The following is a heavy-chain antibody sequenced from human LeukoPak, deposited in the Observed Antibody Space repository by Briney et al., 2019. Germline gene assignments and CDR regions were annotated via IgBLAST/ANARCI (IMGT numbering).Heavy chain of an antibody. CDR2: ISWNTGNI. J-gene: IGHJ3*01. Sequence: GGSLRLSCAAAGFTFDNYAMHWVRQAPGKGLEWVSRISWNTGNIDYADSVKGRFTISRDNSKNTLYLQMNSLRAEDTAVYYCAKDEGSSDLWGQGTMVTVSS. CDR3: AKDEGSSDL. D-gene: IGHD6-19*01. V-gene: IGHV3-9*01. CDR1: GFTFDNYA.